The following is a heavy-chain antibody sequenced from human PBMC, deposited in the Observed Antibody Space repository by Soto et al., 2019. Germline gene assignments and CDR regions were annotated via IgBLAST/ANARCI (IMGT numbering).Heavy chain of an antibody. V-gene: IGHV3-30*03. Sequence: PGGSLRLSCAASGFTFSIYGMHWVRQAPGKGLEWVAVISYDGSNKYYADSVKGRFTISRDNSKNTLYLQMNSLRAEDTAVYYCARGDYYDTSGPFSDAFDIWGQGTMVTVSS. CDR1: GFTFSIYG. CDR3: ARGDYYDTSGPFSDAFDI. D-gene: IGHD3-22*01. CDR2: ISYDGSNK. J-gene: IGHJ3*02.